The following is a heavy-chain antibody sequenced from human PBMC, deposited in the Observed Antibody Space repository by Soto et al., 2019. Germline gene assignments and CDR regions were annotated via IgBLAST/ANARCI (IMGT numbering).Heavy chain of an antibody. CDR2: IDHSGGT. V-gene: IGHV4-34*01. CDR1: GASFSGYY. CDR3: ATSRMQRFYHLGMDV. Sequence: SETLSLTCTVYGASFSGYYWIWIRQPPGKGLEWIGEIDHSGGTNYMPSLKSRVSISVDTSNKLFSLKLTSVAAADTGVYYCATSRMQRFYHLGMDVWGQGTTVTVSS. D-gene: IGHD6-25*01. J-gene: IGHJ6*02.